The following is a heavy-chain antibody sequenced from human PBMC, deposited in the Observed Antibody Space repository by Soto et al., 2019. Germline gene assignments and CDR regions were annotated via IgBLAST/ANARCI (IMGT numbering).Heavy chain of an antibody. J-gene: IGHJ4*02. Sequence: SETLSLTCTVSGGSISIYYWSWIRQPPGKGLEWIGYIYYSGSTNYNPSLKSRVTISVDTSKNQFSLKLSSVTAADTAVYYCARDEGYSSSWYHYWGQGTLVTVSS. CDR3: ARDEGYSSSWYHY. CDR1: GGSISIYY. V-gene: IGHV4-59*01. D-gene: IGHD6-13*01. CDR2: IYYSGST.